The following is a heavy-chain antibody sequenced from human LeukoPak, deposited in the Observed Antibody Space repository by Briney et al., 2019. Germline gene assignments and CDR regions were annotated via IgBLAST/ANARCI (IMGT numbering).Heavy chain of an antibody. Sequence: ASVKVSCKASGGTFSSYAISWVRQAPGQGLEWMGWMNPNSGNTGYAQKFQGRVTITRNTSISTAYMELSSLRSEDTAVYYCARGGFFSSSWYLYYYYYYMDVWGKGTTVTVSS. CDR1: GGTFSSYA. J-gene: IGHJ6*03. D-gene: IGHD6-13*01. V-gene: IGHV1-8*03. CDR2: MNPNSGNT. CDR3: ARGGFFSSSWYLYYYYYYMDV.